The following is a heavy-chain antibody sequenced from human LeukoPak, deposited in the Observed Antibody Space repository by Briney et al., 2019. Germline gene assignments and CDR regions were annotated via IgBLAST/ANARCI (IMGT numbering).Heavy chain of an antibody. CDR3: ARSYYYGSGTRGRFDY. V-gene: IGHV4-61*02. CDR1: GGSISSGSYY. Sequence: SETLSLTCTVSGGSISSGSYYWSWIRQPAGKGLEWIGRIYTSGSTTYKPSLKSRVTISVDTSKNQFSLRLSSVTAADTAVYYCARSYYYGSGTRGRFDYWGRGTLVTVSS. J-gene: IGHJ4*02. D-gene: IGHD3-10*01. CDR2: IYTSGST.